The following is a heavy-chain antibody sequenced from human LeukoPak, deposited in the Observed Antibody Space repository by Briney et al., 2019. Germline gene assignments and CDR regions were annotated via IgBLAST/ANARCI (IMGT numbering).Heavy chain of an antibody. J-gene: IGHJ5*02. Sequence: PGEPLKIPCKGSGYSFTSYWIGWARQMPGKGLEWMGIIYPGDSDTRYSPSFQGQVTISADKSISTAYLQWSSLKASDTAMYYCARLIAVAGTGWFDPWGQGTLVTVSS. CDR3: ARLIAVAGTGWFDP. D-gene: IGHD6-19*01. CDR2: IYPGDSDT. CDR1: GYSFTSYW. V-gene: IGHV5-51*01.